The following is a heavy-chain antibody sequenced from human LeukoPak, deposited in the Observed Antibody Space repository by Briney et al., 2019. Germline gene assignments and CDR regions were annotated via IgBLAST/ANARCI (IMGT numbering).Heavy chain of an antibody. D-gene: IGHD4-23*01. CDR2: IYHSGST. V-gene: IGHV4-4*02. CDR3: ARDGYGGIADAFDI. J-gene: IGHJ3*02. Sequence: SETLSLTCAVSGGSISSSNWWSWVRQPPGKGLGWIGEIYHSGSTNYNPSLKSRVTISVDKSKNQFSLKLSSVTAADTAVYYCARDGYGGIADAFDIWGQGTMVTVSS. CDR1: GGSISSSNW.